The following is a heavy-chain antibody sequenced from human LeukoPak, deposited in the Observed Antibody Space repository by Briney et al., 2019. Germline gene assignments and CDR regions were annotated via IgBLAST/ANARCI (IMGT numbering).Heavy chain of an antibody. Sequence: GRSLRLSCAASGFTFSSYAMSWVRQAPGKGLEWVSAISGSGGSTYYADSVKGRFTISRDNSKNTLYLQMNSLRAEDTAVYYCAKEGGDYYYYGMDVWGQGTTVTVSS. J-gene: IGHJ6*02. CDR1: GFTFSSYA. CDR3: AKEGGDYYYYGMDV. V-gene: IGHV3-23*01. D-gene: IGHD2-15*01. CDR2: ISGSGGST.